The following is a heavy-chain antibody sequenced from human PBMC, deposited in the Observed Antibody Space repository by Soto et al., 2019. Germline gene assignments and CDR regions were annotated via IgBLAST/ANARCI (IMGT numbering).Heavy chain of an antibody. J-gene: IGHJ3*02. D-gene: IGHD5-12*01. CDR3: ARGRIVASVHDAFEI. CDR2: ISAYNGKR. CDR1: GYPFTSYG. Sequence: QGQLLQSGDEVKTPGASVRVSCRASGYPFTSYGISWVRQAPGQGLEWVAWISAYNGKRDTAQKFQDRVTMTLDTSPDTAHMDRGDLTSADTAVYYCARGRIVASVHDAFEIWGQGTKVTVSS. V-gene: IGHV1-18*01.